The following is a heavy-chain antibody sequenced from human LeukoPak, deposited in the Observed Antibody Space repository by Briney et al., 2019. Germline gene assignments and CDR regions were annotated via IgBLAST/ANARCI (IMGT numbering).Heavy chain of an antibody. CDR1: GFTFSSYA. CDR3: TKKRTTSVTDWFDP. CDR2: ISGSGGST. V-gene: IGHV3-23*01. D-gene: IGHD4-17*01. J-gene: IGHJ5*02. Sequence: GGSLRLSCAASGFTFSSYAMSWVRQAPGKGLEWVSAISGSGGSTYYADSVKGRFTISRDNSKNTLFLQMNSLGVEDTATYYCTKKRTTSVTDWFDPWGQGTLVTVSS.